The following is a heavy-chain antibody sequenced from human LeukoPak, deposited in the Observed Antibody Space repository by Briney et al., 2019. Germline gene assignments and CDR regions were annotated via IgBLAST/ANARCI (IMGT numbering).Heavy chain of an antibody. J-gene: IGHJ4*02. CDR2: INPSGGTT. V-gene: IGHV1-46*03. CDR3: ATFGAYDSSGYVYYFDY. Sequence: ASVKVSCKASGYTFTSYYIHWVRQAPGQGLEWMGVINPSGGTTSYAQKFQGRVTITTDESTSTAYMELSSLRSEDTAVYYCATFGAYDSSGYVYYFDYWGQGTLVTVSS. CDR1: GYTFTSYY. D-gene: IGHD3-22*01.